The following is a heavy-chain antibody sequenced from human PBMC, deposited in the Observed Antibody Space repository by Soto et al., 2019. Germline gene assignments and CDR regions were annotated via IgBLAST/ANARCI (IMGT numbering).Heavy chain of an antibody. CDR2: IFPSGTN. Sequence: TLSLTCGVSGGSLSRATYSWNWIRQTPGKGLEWIGYIFPSGTNYYNPSLRSRVTISIDVSKPQFSLRLRSLTAADTAVYYCARSREFDYWSQGTLVTVSS. CDR3: ARSREFDY. J-gene: IGHJ4*02. CDR1: GGSLSRATYS. V-gene: IGHV4-30-2*01.